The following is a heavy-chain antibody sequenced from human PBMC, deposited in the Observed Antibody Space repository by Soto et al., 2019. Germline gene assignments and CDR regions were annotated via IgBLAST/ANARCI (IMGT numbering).Heavy chain of an antibody. V-gene: IGHV4-59*08. Sequence: SETLSLTCAVYGGSFSNHYCSWIRQPPGKGLEWIGYISYSGSTSYNPSLKSRLIISVDTSQNQVSLKLASVTAADTAVYYCLTQGFGPLHGLVDVWGQGTTVTVSS. CDR1: GGSFSNHY. D-gene: IGHD3-10*01. CDR3: LTQGFGPLHGLVDV. J-gene: IGHJ6*02. CDR2: ISYSGST.